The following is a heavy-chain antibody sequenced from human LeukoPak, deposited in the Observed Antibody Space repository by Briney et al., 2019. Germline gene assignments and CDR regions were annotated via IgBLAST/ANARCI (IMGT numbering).Heavy chain of an antibody. CDR2: IYYSGST. Sequence: SETLSLTCTVSGGSIDSYYWSWIRQSPGKGLEWIGYIYYSGSTNYNPSLKSRVTISVDTSKYFFSLKLRSVTAADTAVYYCARDRGITLFDIWGQGTMVTVSS. V-gene: IGHV4-59*01. J-gene: IGHJ3*02. CDR1: GGSIDSYY. CDR3: ARDRGITLFDI. D-gene: IGHD3-10*01.